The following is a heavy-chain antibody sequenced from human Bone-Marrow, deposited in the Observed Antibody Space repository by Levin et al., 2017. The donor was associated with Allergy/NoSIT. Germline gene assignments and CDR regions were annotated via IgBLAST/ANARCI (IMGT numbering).Heavy chain of an antibody. Sequence: GGSLRLSCVTSGFTFDDFAMHWVRQSPGKGLEWVSGVNWDSSDMNYADSVKGRFTILRDSAKNSLHLQMYNLQVEDTALYYCAKGGSSAILGSPTERYLDHWGQGTQVTVSS. J-gene: IGHJ4*02. D-gene: IGHD3-3*01. CDR2: VNWDSSDM. CDR3: AKGGSSAILGSPTERYLDH. V-gene: IGHV3-9*01. CDR1: GFTFDDFA.